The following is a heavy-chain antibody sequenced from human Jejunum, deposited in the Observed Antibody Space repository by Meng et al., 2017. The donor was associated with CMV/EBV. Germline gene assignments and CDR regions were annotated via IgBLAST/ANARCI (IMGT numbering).Heavy chain of an antibody. Sequence: SYSMNWGRQAPGKGLEWVSSISGSGDNIYYEDSVKGRFTISRDNAKNSLFLQMNSLRAEDTAVYYCARGLMGCTSTSCYSGWFDPWGQGTLVTVSS. D-gene: IGHD2-2*02. CDR2: ISGSGDNI. CDR1: SYS. J-gene: IGHJ5*02. V-gene: IGHV3-21*01. CDR3: ARGLMGCTSTSCYSGWFDP.